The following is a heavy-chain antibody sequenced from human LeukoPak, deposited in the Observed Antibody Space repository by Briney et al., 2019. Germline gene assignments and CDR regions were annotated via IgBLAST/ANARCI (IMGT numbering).Heavy chain of an antibody. CDR3: ARDLEQWREDDYYYYGMDV. Sequence: GASVKVSCKASGYTFTSYGISWVRQAPGQGLEWMGWISAYNGNTNYAQKLQGRVTMTTDTSTSTAYMELRSLRSDDTAVYYCARDLEQWREDDYYYYGMDVWGQGTTVTVSS. V-gene: IGHV1-18*01. CDR1: GYTFTSYG. J-gene: IGHJ6*02. CDR2: ISAYNGNT. D-gene: IGHD6-19*01.